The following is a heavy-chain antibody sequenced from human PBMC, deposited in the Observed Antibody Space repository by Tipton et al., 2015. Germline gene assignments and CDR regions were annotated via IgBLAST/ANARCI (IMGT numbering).Heavy chain of an antibody. J-gene: IGHJ6*02. CDR1: GGSVSSGSYY. Sequence: TLSLTCTVSGGSVSSGSYYWSWIRQPPGKGLEWIGEINYSATTHYNPSLGSRVTISVDTSKNQFSLKMSSVTAADTAVYFCARDLEHGMDVWGQGTTVTVS. CDR2: INYSATT. V-gene: IGHV4-61*01. CDR3: ARDLEHGMDV.